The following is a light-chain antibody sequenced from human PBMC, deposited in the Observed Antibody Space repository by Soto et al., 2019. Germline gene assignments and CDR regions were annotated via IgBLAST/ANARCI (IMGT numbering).Light chain of an antibody. CDR1: QGINRW. J-gene: IGKJ5*01. V-gene: IGKV1-12*01. CDR3: QQANTFPIT. Sequence: DIQMTQSPSFMSASVGDRVTVTCRASQGINRWFAWYQQKPGKAPKLLIYTTSTLASGVPSRFSGSGSGTDFTLTISSLQPEDFATYYCQQANTFPITFGQGTRLEIK. CDR2: TTS.